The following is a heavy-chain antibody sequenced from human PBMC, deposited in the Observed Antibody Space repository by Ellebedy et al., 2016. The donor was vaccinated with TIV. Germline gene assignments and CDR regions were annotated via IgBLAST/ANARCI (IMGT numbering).Heavy chain of an antibody. D-gene: IGHD1-26*01. V-gene: IGHV3-23*01. Sequence: GESLKISCAASGFTFSSYAMSWVRQAPGKGLQWVSAISGSGANTYYADSVKGRFTISRDKSKNTLYLQMNSLRAEDTAVYYCAKAVGATGYDYWGQGTLVTVSS. CDR2: ISGSGANT. CDR1: GFTFSSYA. J-gene: IGHJ4*02. CDR3: AKAVGATGYDY.